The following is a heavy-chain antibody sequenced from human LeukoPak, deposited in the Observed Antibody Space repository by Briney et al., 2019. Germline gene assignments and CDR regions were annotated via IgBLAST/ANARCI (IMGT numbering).Heavy chain of an antibody. CDR2: ISAYNGNT. CDR3: ARGAAVAGIYYYYMDV. Sequence: ASVKVSCKASGYTFTSYGTNWVRQAPGQGLEWMGWISAYNGNTNYAQKLQGRVTMTTDTSTSTAYMDLRSLRSDDTAVYYCARGAAVAGIYYYYMDVWGKGTTVTVSS. CDR1: GYTFTSYG. V-gene: IGHV1-18*01. J-gene: IGHJ6*03. D-gene: IGHD6-19*01.